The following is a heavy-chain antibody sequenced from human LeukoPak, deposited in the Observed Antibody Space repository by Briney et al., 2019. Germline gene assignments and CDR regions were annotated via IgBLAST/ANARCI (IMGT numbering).Heavy chain of an antibody. CDR2: IYNSGST. V-gene: IGHV4-59*01. D-gene: IGHD1-26*01. J-gene: IGHJ4*02. CDR3: VRDRELTY. CDR1: GGSISIYY. Sequence: SETLSLTCTVSGGSISIYYRSWLRQPPGKGLEWIGYIYNSGSTIYNPPLRSRVTISVDTSKNQFSLKLNSVTAADTAVYYCVRDRELTYWSQGTLVTVSS.